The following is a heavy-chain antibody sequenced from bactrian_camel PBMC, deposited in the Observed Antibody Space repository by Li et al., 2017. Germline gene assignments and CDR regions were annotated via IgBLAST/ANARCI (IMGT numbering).Heavy chain of an antibody. CDR2: TGRGGNL. CDR3: AARFQGGFGYGGLCTDVPGDFPY. Sequence: VQLVESGGGSAQAGGSLRLSCTSSAVRDSTYRMGWFRQAPGKEREGVASTGRGGNLGYADFVKGRFTISKDDAKNTLYLQMNSLQPEGTAMYYCAARFQGGFGYGGLCTDVPGDFPYWGQGTQVTVS. D-gene: IGHD5*01. V-gene: IGHV3S55*01. CDR1: AVRDSTYR. J-gene: IGHJ6*01.